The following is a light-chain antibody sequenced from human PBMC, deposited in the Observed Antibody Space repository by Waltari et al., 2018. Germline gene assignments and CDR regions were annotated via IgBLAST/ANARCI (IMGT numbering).Light chain of an antibody. V-gene: IGLV2-14*03. J-gene: IGLJ2*01. CDR2: DVS. CDR1: SGDVGHNNY. Sequence: QSVLTQSASVSGSPGKSLPIPCTGTSGDVGHNNYVSWYQQHPGKAPQLIIYDVSKRPSGVSNRISASKSGNTASLTISGLQAEDEAHYYCNSYTSSTNVVFGGGTKLTVL. CDR3: NSYTSSTNVV.